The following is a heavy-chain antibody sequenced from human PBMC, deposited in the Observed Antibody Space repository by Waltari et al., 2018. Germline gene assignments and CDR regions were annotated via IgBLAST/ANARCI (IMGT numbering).Heavy chain of an antibody. Sequence: EVQLLESGGGLVQRGGSLRLACTASGFTFSNFGMSWVRQAPGKGLVLVSGISGSGGDTNYAASVKGRFTISRDNSKNTLSLQMNSLRADDTAVYYCSGGISGTVGSDYWGQGTLVTVSS. V-gene: IGHV3-23*01. CDR2: ISGSGGDT. D-gene: IGHD1-7*01. CDR3: SGGISGTVGSDY. CDR1: GFTFSNFG. J-gene: IGHJ4*02.